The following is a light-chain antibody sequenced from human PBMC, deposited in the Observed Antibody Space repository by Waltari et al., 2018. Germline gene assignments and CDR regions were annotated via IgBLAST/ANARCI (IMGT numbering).Light chain of an antibody. CDR2: AAS. J-gene: IGKJ4*01. V-gene: IGKV1-39*01. CDR1: RAITNY. CDR3: QQSHSAPLA. Sequence: DIQMTQSPPSLSASVGDRVTITCRASRAITNYVNWYQQRPGLAPKLLIYAASTLQGGVPTRFSGSGSGTDFTLTISSLQIEDFATYYCQQSHSAPLAFGGGTRLEI.